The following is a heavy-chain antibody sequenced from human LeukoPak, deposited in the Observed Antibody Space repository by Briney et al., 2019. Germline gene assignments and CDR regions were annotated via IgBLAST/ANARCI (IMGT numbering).Heavy chain of an antibody. CDR2: IIPIFGTA. V-gene: IGHV1-69*13. Sequence: SVKVSCKASGGTFSSYAISWVRQAPGQGLEWMGGIIPIFGTANYAQKFQGRVTTTADESTSTAYMELSSLRSEDTAVYYCASSRYGDPGSYYYYGMDVWGQGTTVTVSS. CDR3: ASSRYGDPGSYYYYGMDV. J-gene: IGHJ6*02. D-gene: IGHD4-17*01. CDR1: GGTFSSYA.